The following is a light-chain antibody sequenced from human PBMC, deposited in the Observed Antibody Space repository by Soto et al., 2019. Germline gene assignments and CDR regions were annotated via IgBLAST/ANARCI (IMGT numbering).Light chain of an antibody. CDR2: GAS. V-gene: IGKV3-20*01. J-gene: IGKJ1*01. CDR3: QQYGSSPPT. Sequence: IVLTPSPGTLSLSPGSRTTLSCRASQSISRYLAWYQQKPGQGPRLLIYGASSRATGTPDRFSGSGSGTDFTLTINRLEPEDFALYYCQQYGSSPPTFGQGTKVDI. CDR1: QSISRY.